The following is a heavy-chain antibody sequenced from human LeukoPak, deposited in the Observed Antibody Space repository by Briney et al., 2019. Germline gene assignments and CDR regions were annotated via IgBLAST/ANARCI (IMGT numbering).Heavy chain of an antibody. Sequence: SETLSLTCTVSGGSISSYYWSWIRQPPGKGLEWIGEINHSGSTNYNPSLKSRVTISVDTSKNQFSLKLSSVTAADTAVYYCARHGAIAVAGTSYGALDYWGQGTLVTVSS. CDR3: ARHGAIAVAGTSYGALDY. CDR1: GGSISSYY. CDR2: INHSGST. V-gene: IGHV4-34*01. J-gene: IGHJ4*02. D-gene: IGHD6-19*01.